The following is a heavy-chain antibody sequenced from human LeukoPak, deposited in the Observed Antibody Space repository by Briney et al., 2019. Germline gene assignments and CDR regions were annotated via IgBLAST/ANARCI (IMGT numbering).Heavy chain of an antibody. CDR1: GFTFSNHG. V-gene: IGHV3-30*03. CDR3: AREATWGQWYFDL. CDR2: IAGDGGAK. Sequence: SLRLSCVASGFTFSNHGMHWVRQAPGKGLEWVAVIAGDGGAKFYADSVKGRFTLFRDNPKNTLYLQVNDLSTEDTAVYYCAREATWGQWYFDLWGQGTPVTVSS. D-gene: IGHD6-19*01. J-gene: IGHJ4*02.